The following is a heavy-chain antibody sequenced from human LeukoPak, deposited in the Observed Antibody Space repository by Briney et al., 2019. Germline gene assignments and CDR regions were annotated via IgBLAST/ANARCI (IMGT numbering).Heavy chain of an antibody. J-gene: IGHJ4*02. V-gene: IGHV3-43D*03. CDR3: VKDKRFGEVSYYFDY. CDR2: ITWEGFST. Sequence: ITWEGFSTYYADSVKGRFTVTRDNSKDSLYLQMNSLKPEDTALYYCVKDKRFGEVSYYFDYWGPGALVTVSS. D-gene: IGHD3-10*01.